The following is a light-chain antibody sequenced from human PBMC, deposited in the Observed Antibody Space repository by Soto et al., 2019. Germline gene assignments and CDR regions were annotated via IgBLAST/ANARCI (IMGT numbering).Light chain of an antibody. CDR3: QQYGNSAGWT. J-gene: IGKJ1*01. CDR2: GAS. V-gene: IGKV3-20*01. CDR1: QSLSNSE. Sequence: EIVLTQSPGTLSLSPGERATLSCRASQSLSNSELAWYQQKPGQAPRLLISGASSRATGIPDRFSASGSGTDFTLTINRLEPADSAVYYCQQYGNSAGWTFGQGTKVDI.